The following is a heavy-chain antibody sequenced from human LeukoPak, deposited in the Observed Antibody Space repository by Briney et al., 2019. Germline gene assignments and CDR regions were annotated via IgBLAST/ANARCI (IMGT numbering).Heavy chain of an antibody. J-gene: IGHJ5*02. D-gene: IGHD3-22*01. V-gene: IGHV4-34*01. CDR2: INHSGST. Sequence: SETLSLTCAVYGGSFSGYYWSWIRQPPGKGLEWIGEINHSGSTNYNPSLKSRVTISEDTSKNQFSLKLSSVTAADTAVYYCARGYYDSNGYSKWFDPWGQGTLLTVSS. CDR1: GGSFSGYY. CDR3: ARGYYDSNGYSKWFDP.